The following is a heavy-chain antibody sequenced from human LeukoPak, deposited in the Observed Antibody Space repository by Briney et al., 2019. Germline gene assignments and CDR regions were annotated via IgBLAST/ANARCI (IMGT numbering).Heavy chain of an antibody. Sequence: GGSLRLYCAASGFTFSSYGMHWVRQAPGKGLEWVAFIRYDGSNKYYADSVKGRFTISRDNSKNTLYLQMNSLGAEDTAVYYCAPDETLFIAARVDYWGQGTLVTVSS. CDR3: APDETLFIAARVDY. CDR1: GFTFSSYG. CDR2: IRYDGSNK. J-gene: IGHJ4*02. D-gene: IGHD6-6*01. V-gene: IGHV3-30*02.